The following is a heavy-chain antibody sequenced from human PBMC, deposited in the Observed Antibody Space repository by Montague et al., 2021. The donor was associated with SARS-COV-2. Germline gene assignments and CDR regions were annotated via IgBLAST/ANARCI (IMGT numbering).Heavy chain of an antibody. Sequence: SETLSLTCTVSGGSISSSSYYWGWIRQPPGKGLEWIASIHYSGNTYYNPSLQSRVTISVDTSKNQFSLKLSSVTAADTAVYYCASQEPIVVVVAAARGWIDPWGQGTLVTVSS. V-gene: IGHV4-39*01. CDR1: GGSISSSSYY. CDR3: ASQEPIVVVVAAARGWIDP. D-gene: IGHD2-15*01. CDR2: IHYSGNT. J-gene: IGHJ5*02.